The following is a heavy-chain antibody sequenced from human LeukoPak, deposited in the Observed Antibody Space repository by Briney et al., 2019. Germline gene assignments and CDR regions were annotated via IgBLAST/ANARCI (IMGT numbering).Heavy chain of an antibody. J-gene: IGHJ4*02. V-gene: IGHV3-53*01. CDR3: AGDASLYYVDH. CDR2: IYSGGST. CDR1: GFTVSSNY. Sequence: GGSLRLSCAASGFTVSSNYMSWVRQAPGKGLEWVSVIYSGGSTYYADSVKGRFTISRDNSKNTLYLQMNSLRAEDTAIYYCAGDASLYYVDHWGQGTLVTVSS.